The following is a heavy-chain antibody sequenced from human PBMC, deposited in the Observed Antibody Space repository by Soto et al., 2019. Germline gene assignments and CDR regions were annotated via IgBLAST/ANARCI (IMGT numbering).Heavy chain of an antibody. J-gene: IGHJ3*02. Sequence: GESLKISCKGSGYSFTSYWISWVRQMPGKGLEWMGRIDPSDSYTNYSPSFKGHVTISADKSISTAYLQWSSLKASDTAMYYCARRRRGTGARGAFDIWGQGTMVTVSS. CDR2: IDPSDSYT. D-gene: IGHD7-27*01. CDR3: ARRRRGTGARGAFDI. CDR1: GYSFTSYW. V-gene: IGHV5-10-1*01.